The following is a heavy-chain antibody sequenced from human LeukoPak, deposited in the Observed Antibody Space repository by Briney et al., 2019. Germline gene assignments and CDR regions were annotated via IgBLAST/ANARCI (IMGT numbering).Heavy chain of an antibody. CDR3: ARSEGYAFAP. J-gene: IGHJ5*02. CDR2: IYYSGST. Sequence: SQTLSLTCIVFGGSFSNGDYYWSWIRQPPGKGLEWIGYIYYSGSTFYNPSLKSRVTISLDTSKSQFSLKLSSVTAADTAVYYCARSEGYAFAPGAQETGVTVPS. D-gene: IGHD2-15*01. CDR1: GGSFSNGDYY. V-gene: IGHV4-30-4*01.